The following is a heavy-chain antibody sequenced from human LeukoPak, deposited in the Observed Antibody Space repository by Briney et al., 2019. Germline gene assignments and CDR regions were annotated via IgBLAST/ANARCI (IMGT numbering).Heavy chain of an antibody. CDR1: GFTFTSSA. V-gene: IGHV1-58*01. CDR2: IVVGSGNT. Sequence: SVKVSCKASGFTFTSSAVQWVRQARGQRLEWIGWIVVGSGNTNYAQKFQERVTIARDMSTSTAYMELSSLRSEDTAVYYCAAPRGYYGSGSNYYYYMDVWGKGTTVTVSS. J-gene: IGHJ6*03. CDR3: AAPRGYYGSGSNYYYYMDV. D-gene: IGHD3-10*01.